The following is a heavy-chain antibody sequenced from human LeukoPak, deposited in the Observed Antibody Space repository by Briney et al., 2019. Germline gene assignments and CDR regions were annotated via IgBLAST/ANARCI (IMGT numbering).Heavy chain of an antibody. J-gene: IGHJ5*02. D-gene: IGHD1-26*01. V-gene: IGHV3-21*01. CDR2: ISSSSSYI. CDR3: ARGLGGSSSVDP. Sequence: PGGSLRLSCAASGFTFSSYSMNWVRQAPGKGLEWVSSISSSSSYIYYADSVKGRFTISRDNAKNSLYLQMNSLRAEDTAVYYCARGLGGSSSVDPWGQGTLVTVSS. CDR1: GFTFSSYS.